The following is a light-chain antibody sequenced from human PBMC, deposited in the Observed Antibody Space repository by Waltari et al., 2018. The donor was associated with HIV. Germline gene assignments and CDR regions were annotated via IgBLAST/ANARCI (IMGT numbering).Light chain of an antibody. V-gene: IGLV1-44*01. J-gene: IGLJ2*01. CDR1: RSNIGSNT. CDR3: AAWDDSLNGVV. Sequence: QSVLTQPPSASGTPGQRVTISCSGSRSNIGSNTVNWYQHLPGTAPKLLIYSNHQRPSGVPDRFSGSKSGTSASLAISGLQSEDEADYYCAAWDDSLNGVVFGGGTKLTVL. CDR2: SNH.